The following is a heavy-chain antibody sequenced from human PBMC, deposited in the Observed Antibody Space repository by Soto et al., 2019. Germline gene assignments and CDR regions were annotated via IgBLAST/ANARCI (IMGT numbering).Heavy chain of an antibody. CDR1: GGSISSGGYY. CDR3: ARTMVRGANWFDP. J-gene: IGHJ5*02. V-gene: IGHV4-31*03. CDR2: IYYSGST. D-gene: IGHD3-10*01. Sequence: QVQLQESGPGLVKPSQTLSLTCTVSGGSISSGGYYWSWIRQHPGKGLEWIGYIYYSGSTYYNPSLKRRVTISVDTSKNQFSLKLSSVTAADTAVYYCARTMVRGANWFDPWGQGTLVTVSS.